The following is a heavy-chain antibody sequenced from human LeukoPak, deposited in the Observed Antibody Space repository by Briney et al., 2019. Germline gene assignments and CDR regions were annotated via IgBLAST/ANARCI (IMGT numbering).Heavy chain of an antibody. D-gene: IGHD4-23*01. CDR1: GGSISSYY. CDR2: IYYSGST. J-gene: IGHJ4*02. V-gene: IGHV4-59*08. Sequence: SETLSLTCTVSGGSISSYYWSWIRQPPGKGLEWIGYIYYSGSTNYNPSLKSRVTISVDTSKNQFSLKLSSVTAADTAVYYCARHETTVGEDHYFDYWGQGTLVTVSS. CDR3: ARHETTVGEDHYFDY.